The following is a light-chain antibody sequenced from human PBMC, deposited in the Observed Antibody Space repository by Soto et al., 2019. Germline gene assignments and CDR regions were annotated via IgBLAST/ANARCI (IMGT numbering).Light chain of an antibody. J-gene: IGKJ1*01. CDR3: QQYNSYWT. CDR1: QSISNW. Sequence: DIQMTQSPSTLFASVGDRVTITCRASQSISNWLAWYQQKPGKAPNLLIYKASSLESGVPSRFSGSGSGTEFTLTISSLQPDDFATYYCQQYNSYWTFGQGTKVEIK. V-gene: IGKV1-5*03. CDR2: KAS.